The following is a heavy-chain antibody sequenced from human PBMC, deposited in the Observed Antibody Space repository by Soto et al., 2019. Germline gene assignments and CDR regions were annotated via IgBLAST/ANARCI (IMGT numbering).Heavy chain of an antibody. CDR1: GYTFTSYG. J-gene: IGHJ4*02. CDR3: ARGGTIFGVVIISGDYFDY. V-gene: IGHV1-18*01. CDR2: ISAYNGNT. D-gene: IGHD3-3*01. Sequence: ASVKVSCKASGYTFTSYGISWVRHAPGQGLEWMGWISAYNGNTNYARKLQGRVTMTTDTSTSTAYMELRSLRSEDTAVYYCARGGTIFGVVIISGDYFDYWGQGTLVTVSS.